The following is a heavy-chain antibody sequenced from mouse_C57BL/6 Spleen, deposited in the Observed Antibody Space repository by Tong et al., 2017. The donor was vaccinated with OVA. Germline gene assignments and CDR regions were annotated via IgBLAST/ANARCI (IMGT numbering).Heavy chain of an antibody. D-gene: IGHD1-1*01. CDR2: ISDGGSYT. V-gene: IGHV5-4*01. CDR1: GFTFSSYA. Sequence: EVQLQESGGGLVQPGGSLKLSCAASGFTFSSYAVSWVRQTPEKRLEWVATISDGGSYTYYPDNVKGRFTISRDNAKNNLYLQMSHLKSEDTAMYYCARDDYGSGDWFAYWGQGTLVTVSA. J-gene: IGHJ3*01. CDR3: ARDDYGSGDWFAY.